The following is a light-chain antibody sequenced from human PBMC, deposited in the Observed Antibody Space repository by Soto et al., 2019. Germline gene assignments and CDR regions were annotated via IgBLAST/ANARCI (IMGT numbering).Light chain of an antibody. CDR3: QHRSVWPVS. V-gene: IGKV3D-20*02. CDR1: QSVSSSY. CDR2: GAS. Sequence: EIVSTQSPGTLSLSPGERATLSCSASQSVSSSYLAWYQQKPGQAPRLLIYGASSRATGIPDRFSGSGSGTDFTLTISRLEPEDFAVYYCQHRSVWPVSFGQGTRLENK. J-gene: IGKJ5*01.